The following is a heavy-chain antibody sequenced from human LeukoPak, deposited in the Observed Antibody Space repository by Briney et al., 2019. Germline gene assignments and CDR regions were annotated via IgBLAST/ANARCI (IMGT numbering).Heavy chain of an antibody. CDR2: ISYDGSNK. Sequence: GGSLRLSCAASGFTFSSYGMHWVRQAPGKGLEWVAVISYDGSNKYYADSVKGRFTISRDNSKNTLYLQMNSLRAEDTAVYYCAKTNYDSSGYYYGALVDAFDIWGQGTMVTVSS. CDR3: AKTNYDSSGYYYGALVDAFDI. J-gene: IGHJ3*02. CDR1: GFTFSSYG. V-gene: IGHV3-30*18. D-gene: IGHD3-22*01.